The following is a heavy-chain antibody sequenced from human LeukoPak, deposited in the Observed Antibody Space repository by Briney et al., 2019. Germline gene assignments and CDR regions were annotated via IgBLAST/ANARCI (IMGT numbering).Heavy chain of an antibody. CDR3: ARVSGFGSGSYYNRIYMDV. D-gene: IGHD3-10*01. CDR2: INPSGSST. CDR1: GYTFTSYY. V-gene: IGHV1-46*01. Sequence: ASVKVSCKASGYTFTSYYIHWVRQAPGQGLEWMGRINPSGSSTSYAQKFQGRVTMTRDTSTSTVYMELSSLRSEDTAVYYCARVSGFGSGSYYNRIYMDVWGKGTTVTVSS. J-gene: IGHJ6*03.